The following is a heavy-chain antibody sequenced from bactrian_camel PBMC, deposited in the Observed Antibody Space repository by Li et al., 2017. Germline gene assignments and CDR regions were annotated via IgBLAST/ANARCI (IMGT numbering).Heavy chain of an antibody. Sequence: VQLVESGGGSVQAGETLRLSCTASGFTVDDSDMGWYRQAPGNECKLVSTISSNGRTYYADSVKGRFTISRDNAKNTLYLQMNSLKTEDTAVYYCAADPYPLWDYGVGMDFGYWGQGTQVTVS. V-gene: IGHV3S55*01. CDR1: GFTVDDSD. J-gene: IGHJ6*01. CDR3: AADPYPLWDYGVGMDFGY. D-gene: IGHD5*01. CDR2: ISSNGRT.